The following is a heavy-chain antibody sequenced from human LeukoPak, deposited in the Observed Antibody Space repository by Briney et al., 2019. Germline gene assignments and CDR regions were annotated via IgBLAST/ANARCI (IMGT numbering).Heavy chain of an antibody. J-gene: IGHJ4*02. V-gene: IGHV4-61*02. CDR3: ARGGSGYEKD. CDR1: GGSISSSSYY. CDR2: IYTSGST. Sequence: SETLSLTCTVSGGSISSSSYYWSWIRQPAGKGLEWIGRIYTSGSTNYNPSLKSRVTMSIDTSKNQFSLKLSSVTAADTAVYYCARGGSGYEKDWGQGTLVTVSS. D-gene: IGHD5-12*01.